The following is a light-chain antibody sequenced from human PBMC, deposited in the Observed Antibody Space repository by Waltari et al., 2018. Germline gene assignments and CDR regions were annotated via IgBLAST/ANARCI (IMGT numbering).Light chain of an antibody. V-gene: IGLV2-11*01. CDR1: NSDVGGYNS. CDR3: CSFVASHTSL. CDR2: DFS. Sequence: QSALTQPRSVSGSPGQSVTISCTGTNSDVGGYNSVSWYQQHPGKAPKLMIYDFSARPSGVPARFSGSKSGNTASLTISGLQAEDEADYYCCSFVASHTSLFGGGTKLTVL. J-gene: IGLJ2*01.